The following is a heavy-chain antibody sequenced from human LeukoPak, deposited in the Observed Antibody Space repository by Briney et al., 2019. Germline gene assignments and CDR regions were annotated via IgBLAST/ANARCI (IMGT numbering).Heavy chain of an antibody. V-gene: IGHV4-39*07. CDR3: ARDGLEGTYYDFWSGYYTGHSPWWFDP. Sequence: PSETLSLTCTVSGGSISSSSYYWGWIRQPPGKGLEWIGSIYYSGSTYYNPSLKSRVTISVDTSKNQFSLKLSSVTAADTAVYYCARDGLEGTYYDFWSGYYTGHSPWWFDPWGQGTLVTVSS. D-gene: IGHD3-3*01. CDR1: GGSISSSSYY. CDR2: IYYSGST. J-gene: IGHJ5*02.